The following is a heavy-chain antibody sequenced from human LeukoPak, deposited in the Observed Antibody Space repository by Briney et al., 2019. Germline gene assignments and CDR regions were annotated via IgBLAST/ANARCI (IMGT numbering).Heavy chain of an antibody. CDR2: FDPEDGET. Sequence: ASVKVSCKVSGYTLTELSMHWVRQAPGKGLEWMGGFDPEDGETIYAQKFQGRVTMTEDTSTDTAYMELCSLRSEDTAVYYCATVSYGSGSYPEFDYWGQGTLVTVSS. D-gene: IGHD3-10*01. J-gene: IGHJ4*02. CDR1: GYTLTELS. V-gene: IGHV1-24*01. CDR3: ATVSYGSGSYPEFDY.